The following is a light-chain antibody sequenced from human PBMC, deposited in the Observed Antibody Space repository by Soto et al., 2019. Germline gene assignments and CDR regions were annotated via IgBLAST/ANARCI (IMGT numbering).Light chain of an antibody. CDR1: SGDVGVYKF. CDR2: EVS. Sequence: QSALTQPASVSGSPGQSITISCTGTSGDVGVYKFVSWYQQHPGKAPKLIIYEVSNRPSGVSSRFSGSMSGNTASLTISVLQAEDEADYYCGSYTGTIYVFGTGTKLTVL. CDR3: GSYTGTIYV. J-gene: IGLJ1*01. V-gene: IGLV2-14*01.